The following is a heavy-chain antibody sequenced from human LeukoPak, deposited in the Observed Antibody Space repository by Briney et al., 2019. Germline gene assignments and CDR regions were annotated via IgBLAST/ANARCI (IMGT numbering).Heavy chain of an antibody. CDR2: MSPNSGNT. CDR1: GHTFTSYD. Sequence: GASVKVSCKASGHTFTSYDINWVRQATGQDLEWMGWMSPNSGNTGYAQKFQGRVTMTRNTSIRTAYMELSNLRSEDTAVYYCARSPPNWGFDHWGQGTLVTVSS. D-gene: IGHD7-27*01. V-gene: IGHV1-8*01. CDR3: ARSPPNWGFDH. J-gene: IGHJ4*02.